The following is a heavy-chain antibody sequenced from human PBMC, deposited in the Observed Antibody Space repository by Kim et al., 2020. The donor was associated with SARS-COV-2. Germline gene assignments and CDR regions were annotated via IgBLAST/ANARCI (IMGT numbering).Heavy chain of an antibody. Sequence: DSVRGRFTISRDNAKNTMYLQMKRLRDEDTAMYYCAGDGIGPGGVTPGVYWGQGTLVTVSS. D-gene: IGHD2-8*02. J-gene: IGHJ4*02. V-gene: IGHV3-48*02. CDR3: AGDGIGPGGVTPGVY.